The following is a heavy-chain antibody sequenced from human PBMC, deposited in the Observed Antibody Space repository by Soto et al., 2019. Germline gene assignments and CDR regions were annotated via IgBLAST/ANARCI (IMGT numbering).Heavy chain of an antibody. Sequence: SETLSLTCTVSGASISGFYWSWIRKSAGKGLEWIGRIYATGTTDYNPSLKGRVMMSVDTSKKQFSLKLRSVTAADTAVYYCVRDRTKTLRDWFDPWGQGISVTVS. J-gene: IGHJ5*02. CDR2: IYATGTT. CDR1: GASISGFY. D-gene: IGHD1-1*01. CDR3: VRDRTKTLRDWFDP. V-gene: IGHV4-4*07.